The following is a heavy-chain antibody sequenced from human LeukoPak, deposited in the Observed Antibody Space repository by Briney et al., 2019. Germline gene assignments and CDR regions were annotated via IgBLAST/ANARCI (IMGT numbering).Heavy chain of an antibody. CDR2: IIPILGIA. Sequence: ASVKVSCKASGGTFSSYAISWVRQAPGQGLEWMGRIIPILGIANYAQKFQGRDTITADKSTSTAYMELSSLRSEDTAVYYCARTQGEKVYYYYGMDVWGQGTTVTVSS. CDR1: GGTFSSYA. V-gene: IGHV1-69*04. J-gene: IGHJ6*02. CDR3: ARTQGEKVYYYYGMDV.